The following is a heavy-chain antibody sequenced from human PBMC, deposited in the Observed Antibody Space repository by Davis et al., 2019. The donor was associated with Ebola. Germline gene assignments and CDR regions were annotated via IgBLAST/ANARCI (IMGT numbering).Heavy chain of an antibody. D-gene: IGHD3-9*01. Sequence: GESLKISCAASGFTFSSYGMHWVRQAPGKGLEWVAVISYDGSNKYYADSVKGRFTISRDNSKNTLYLQMNSLRAEDTAVYYCAKGPQNYDILTGYYTFDYWGQGTLVTVSS. CDR3: AKGPQNYDILTGYYTFDY. CDR1: GFTFSSYG. V-gene: IGHV3-30*18. CDR2: ISYDGSNK. J-gene: IGHJ4*02.